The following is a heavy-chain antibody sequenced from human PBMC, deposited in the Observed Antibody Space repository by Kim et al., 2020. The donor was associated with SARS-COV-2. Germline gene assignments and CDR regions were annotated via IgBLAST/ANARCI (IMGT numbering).Heavy chain of an antibody. Sequence: GGSLRLSCAASGFTVSSNYMSWVRQAPGKRLEWVSVIYSDGSTYYADSVKVRFTISRDNSKNTLYLQMNSLRAEDTAVYYCARDGIRTGMDVWGQGTTVTVSS. V-gene: IGHV3-66*01. CDR3: ARDGIRTGMDV. D-gene: IGHD1-20*01. J-gene: IGHJ6*02. CDR2: IYSDGST. CDR1: GFTVSSNY.